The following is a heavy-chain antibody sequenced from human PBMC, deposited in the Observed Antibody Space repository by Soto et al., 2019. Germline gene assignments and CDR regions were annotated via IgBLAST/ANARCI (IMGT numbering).Heavy chain of an antibody. CDR3: ARHGDWNYVNGVDY. Sequence: SSETLSLTCTVSGGSISSSSYYWGWIRQPPGKGLEWIGSIYYSGSTYYNPSLKSRVTISVDTSKNQFSLKLSSVTAADTAVYYCARHGDWNYVNGVDYWGQGALVTVSS. J-gene: IGHJ4*02. CDR2: IYYSGST. D-gene: IGHD1-7*01. V-gene: IGHV4-39*01. CDR1: GGSISSSSYY.